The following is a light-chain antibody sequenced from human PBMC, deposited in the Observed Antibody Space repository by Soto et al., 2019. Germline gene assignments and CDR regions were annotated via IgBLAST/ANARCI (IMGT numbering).Light chain of an antibody. V-gene: IGLV2-14*01. Sequence: QSVLTQPASVSGSPGQSITISCAGTMRDVGAYNLVSWYQQHPGRAPQLIIYEVRNGHSGISFRVSGSKSGNTASLTISGLQAEDEADYYCSSYTSKSSLIFGGGTKLTVL. CDR2: EVR. CDR3: SSYTSKSSLI. CDR1: MRDVGAYNL. J-gene: IGLJ2*01.